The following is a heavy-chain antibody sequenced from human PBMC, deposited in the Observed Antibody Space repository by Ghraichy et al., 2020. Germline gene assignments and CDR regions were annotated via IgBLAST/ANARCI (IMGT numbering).Heavy chain of an antibody. CDR2: INHSGST. J-gene: IGHJ3*02. V-gene: IGHV4-34*01. CDR3: ARGRRSVGATTSVHRRPTMAAFDI. D-gene: IGHD1-26*01. Sequence: SETLSLTCAVYGGSFSGYYWSWIRQPPGKGLEWIGEINHSGSTNYNPSLKSRVTISVDTSKNQFSLKLSSVTAADTAVYYCARGRRSVGATTSVHRRPTMAAFDIWGQGTMVTVSS. CDR1: GGSFSGYY.